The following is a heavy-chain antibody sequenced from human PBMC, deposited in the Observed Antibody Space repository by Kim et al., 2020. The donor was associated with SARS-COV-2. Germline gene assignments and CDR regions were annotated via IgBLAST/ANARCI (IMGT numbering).Heavy chain of an antibody. CDR1: GFTFSSYE. CDR3: ARGPNYSPFDY. D-gene: IGHD4-4*01. V-gene: IGHV3-48*03. Sequence: GGSLRLSCAASGFTFSSYEMNWVRQAPGKGLEWVSYIIGSGTTIYYADSVRGRFTISSDNDKNSLYLQMNSLRAEDTAVYYCARGPNYSPFDYWGQGTLV. CDR2: IIGSGTTI. J-gene: IGHJ4*02.